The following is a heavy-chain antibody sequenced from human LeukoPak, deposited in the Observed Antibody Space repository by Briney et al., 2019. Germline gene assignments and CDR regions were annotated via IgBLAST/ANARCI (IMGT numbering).Heavy chain of an antibody. CDR3: ARGPGGYDFWSGYTPSGYFDY. CDR2: INSDGSST. V-gene: IGHV3-74*01. Sequence: PGGSLRLSCAASGFTFSSYWMHWVRQAPGKGLVWVSRINSDGSSTSYADSVKGRFTTSRDNAKNTLYLQMNSLRAQDTAVYYCARGPGGYDFWSGYTPSGYFDYWGQGTLVTVSS. J-gene: IGHJ4*02. D-gene: IGHD3-3*01. CDR1: GFTFSSYW.